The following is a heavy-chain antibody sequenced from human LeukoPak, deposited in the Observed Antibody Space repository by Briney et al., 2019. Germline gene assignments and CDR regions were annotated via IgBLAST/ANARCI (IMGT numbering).Heavy chain of an antibody. CDR1: GYRFTDDW. V-gene: IGHV5-51*01. Sequence: GESLKISCKASGYRFTDDWIGWGRQMPGEGLEWRGIVFPGDSENRNNPSLQGQVTISVDKSISTAYLQWSSLKASDTAMYYCARHEAGGSARYFPFDYWGQGTLVTVSS. D-gene: IGHD3-10*01. CDR3: ARHEAGGSARYFPFDY. J-gene: IGHJ4*02. CDR2: VFPGDSEN.